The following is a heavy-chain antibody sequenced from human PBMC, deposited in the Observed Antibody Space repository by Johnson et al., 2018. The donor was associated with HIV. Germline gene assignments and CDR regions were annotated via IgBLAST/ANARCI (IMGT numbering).Heavy chain of an antibody. J-gene: IGHJ3*02. CDR1: GFSFTNAW. CDR2: IKSISDGGTA. V-gene: IGHV3-15*01. Sequence: VQLVESGGGLVKPGGSLRISCAASGFSFTNAWMSWVRQGPGKGLEWVGRIKSISDGGTADYAAPVRGRFTISRDTSENTLYLQMNSLKTEDTALYYCTTGLSWNDAFHIWGQGTMVTVSS. D-gene: IGHD1-1*01. CDR3: TTGLSWNDAFHI.